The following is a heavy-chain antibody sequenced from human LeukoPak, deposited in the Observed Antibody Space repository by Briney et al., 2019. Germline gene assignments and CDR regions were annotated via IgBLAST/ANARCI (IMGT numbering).Heavy chain of an antibody. CDR1: GFMFSNFA. V-gene: IGHV3-23*01. CDR2: ISASGGST. Sequence: GGSLRLSCAASGFMFSNFAMSWVRQAPGKGLEWVSAISASGGSTYYADSVKGRFTISRDNSKNTLYLQMNSLRAEDTAVYYCAKTVFAASGPFDPWGQGTLVTVSS. D-gene: IGHD4-17*01. J-gene: IGHJ5*02. CDR3: AKTVFAASGPFDP.